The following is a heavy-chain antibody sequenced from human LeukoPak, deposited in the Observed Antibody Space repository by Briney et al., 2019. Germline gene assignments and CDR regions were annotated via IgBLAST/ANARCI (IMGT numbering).Heavy chain of an antibody. D-gene: IGHD2-15*01. Sequence: GESLKISCKGSGFIYINYWIGWVRQMPGKGLEYIGIIYPGDSDIRYSPSFQGQVTISADKSISTAYLQWSSLKASDTAMYYCARQEYCSGGSCYTWFDPWGQGTLVTVSS. V-gene: IGHV5-51*01. CDR3: ARQEYCSGGSCYTWFDP. CDR2: IYPGDSDI. CDR1: GFIYINYW. J-gene: IGHJ5*02.